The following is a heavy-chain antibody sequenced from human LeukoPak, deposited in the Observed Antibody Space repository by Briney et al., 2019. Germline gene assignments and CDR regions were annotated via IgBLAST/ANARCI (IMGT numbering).Heavy chain of an antibody. J-gene: IGHJ3*02. V-gene: IGHV4-59*01. CDR1: GGSISSYY. CDR3: ARDSMSYSSSWGGAFDI. CDR2: IYYSGST. Sequence: PSETLSLTCTVSGGSISSYYWSWIRQPPGKGLEWIGYIYYSGSTNYNPSLKSRVTISVDTSKNQFSLQLSSVTAADTAVYYCARDSMSYSSSWGGAFDIWGQGTVVTVSS. D-gene: IGHD6-13*01.